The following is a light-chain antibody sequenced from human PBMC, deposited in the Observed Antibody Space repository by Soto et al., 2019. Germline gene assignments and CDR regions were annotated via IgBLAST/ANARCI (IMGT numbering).Light chain of an antibody. Sequence: QSVLTQPPSVSAAPGEKVTISCSVSSSDIGRHHVSWYQQLPGTAPKLLIYENTKRPSGIPDRFSGSKSGTSATLGITGLQTGDEADYYCGTWDTSLSRVFGTGTKVTV. CDR2: ENT. V-gene: IGLV1-51*02. CDR1: SSDIGRHH. CDR3: GTWDTSLSRV. J-gene: IGLJ1*01.